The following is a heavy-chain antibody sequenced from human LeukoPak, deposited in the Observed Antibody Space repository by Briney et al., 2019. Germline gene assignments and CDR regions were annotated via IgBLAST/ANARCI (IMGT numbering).Heavy chain of an antibody. Sequence: ASVRVSCKASGYTFTGYYMHWVRQAPGQGLEWMGRINPNSGGTNYAQKFQGRVTMTRDTSISTAYMELSRLRSDDTAVYYCARDLEITMIVVVTPSFDYWGQGTPVTVSS. CDR2: INPNSGGT. CDR3: ARDLEITMIVVVTPSFDY. CDR1: GYTFTGYY. J-gene: IGHJ4*02. D-gene: IGHD3-22*01. V-gene: IGHV1-2*06.